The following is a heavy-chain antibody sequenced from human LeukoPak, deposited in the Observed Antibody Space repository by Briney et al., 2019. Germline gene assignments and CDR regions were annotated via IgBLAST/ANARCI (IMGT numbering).Heavy chain of an antibody. D-gene: IGHD2-15*01. V-gene: IGHV3-30-3*01. J-gene: IGHJ3*02. CDR3: ARVVVAATLDAFDI. Sequence: TGGSLRLSCAASGFTFSSYAMHWVRQAPGKGLEWVAVISYDGSNKYYADSVKGRFTISRDNSKNTLYLQMNSLRAEDTAVYYCARVVVAATLDAFDIWGQGTMVTVSS. CDR1: GFTFSSYA. CDR2: ISYDGSNK.